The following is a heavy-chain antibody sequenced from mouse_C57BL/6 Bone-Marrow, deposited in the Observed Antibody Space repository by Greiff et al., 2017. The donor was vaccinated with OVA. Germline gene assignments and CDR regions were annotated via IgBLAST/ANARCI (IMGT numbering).Heavy chain of an antibody. CDR1: GYTFTSYW. D-gene: IGHD4-1*01. CDR2: IYPGNSDT. CDR3: TAYPWDFDY. Sequence: DVQLVESGTVLARPGASVKMSCKTSGYTFTSYWMHWVKQRPGQGLEWIGAIYPGNSDTSYNQKFKSKAKLTAVTSASTAYMELSSLTNEDSAVYYCTAYPWDFDYWGQGTTLTVSS. V-gene: IGHV1-5*01. J-gene: IGHJ2*01.